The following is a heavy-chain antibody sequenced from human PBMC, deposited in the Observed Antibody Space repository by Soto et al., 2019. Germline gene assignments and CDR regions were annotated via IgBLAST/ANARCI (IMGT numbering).Heavy chain of an antibody. V-gene: IGHV2-5*02. CDR1: GFSLRTGGVG. CDR2: VYWDNDK. CDR3: AHRDGSGWYDFFDY. D-gene: IGHD6-19*01. Sequence: QITLKESGPTLVKPTQTLTLTCTFSGFSLRTGGVGVGWIRQPPGKALEWLGLVYWDNDKRYSPSLKNRITRTKDTSKNQVVLTMTNMDPVDTATYYGAHRDGSGWYDFFDYWGQGTLVTVSS. J-gene: IGHJ4*02.